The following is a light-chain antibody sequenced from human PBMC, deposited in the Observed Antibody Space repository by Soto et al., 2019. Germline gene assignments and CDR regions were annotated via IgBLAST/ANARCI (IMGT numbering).Light chain of an antibody. CDR2: GNS. Sequence: QSVLTQPPSVSGAPGQRGTISCTGSSSNIGSGYDVQWYQQLPGTAPKLLIYGNSNRPSGVPDRFSGSKSGTSASLAITGLQADDEADYYCQSYDGSLSAHYVFGTGTKLTV. J-gene: IGLJ1*01. V-gene: IGLV1-40*01. CDR3: QSYDGSLSAHYV. CDR1: SSNIGSGYD.